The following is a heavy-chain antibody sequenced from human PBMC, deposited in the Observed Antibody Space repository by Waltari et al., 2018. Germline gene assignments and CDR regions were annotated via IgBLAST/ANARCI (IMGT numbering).Heavy chain of an antibody. D-gene: IGHD3-3*01. CDR3: TRPGITIFGVVDWFDP. CDR2: IYYSGNT. Sequence: QLQLQESGPGLVKPSETLSLTCSISGGSISSGSSYWGWIRQPPGKGLEWIGSIYYSGNTYYNPSLKSLGTISVDTSKNQFSLNLSSVTAADTAVYYCTRPGITIFGVVDWFDPWGQGTLVTVSS. J-gene: IGHJ5*02. CDR1: GGSISSGSSY. V-gene: IGHV4-39*01.